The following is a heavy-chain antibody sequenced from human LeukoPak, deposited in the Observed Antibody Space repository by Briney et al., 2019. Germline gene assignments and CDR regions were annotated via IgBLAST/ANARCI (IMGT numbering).Heavy chain of an antibody. CDR2: SGGRGTGT. Sequence: GGSLRLSCAASGFSFTDFALSWVRQAPGKGLEWVSVSGGRGTGTFYGDSVKGRFTISRDSSKNALFLQMNSLRVEDTALYYCARLTGNHFDCWGQGALVTVSS. J-gene: IGHJ4*02. D-gene: IGHD1-14*01. V-gene: IGHV3-23*01. CDR3: ARLTGNHFDC. CDR1: GFSFTDFA.